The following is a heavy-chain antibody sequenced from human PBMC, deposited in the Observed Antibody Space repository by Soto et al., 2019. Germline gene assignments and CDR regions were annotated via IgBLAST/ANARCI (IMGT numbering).Heavy chain of an antibody. CDR2: INHSGST. J-gene: IGHJ6*02. Sequence: SETLSLTCAVYGGSFSGYYWSWIRQPPGKGLEWIGEINHSGSTNYNPSLKSRVTISVDTSKNQFSLKLSSVTAADAAVYYCARDYSYYYYYGMDVWGQGTTVTVSS. V-gene: IGHV4-34*01. CDR1: GGSFSGYY. CDR3: ARDYSYYYYYGMDV. D-gene: IGHD2-15*01.